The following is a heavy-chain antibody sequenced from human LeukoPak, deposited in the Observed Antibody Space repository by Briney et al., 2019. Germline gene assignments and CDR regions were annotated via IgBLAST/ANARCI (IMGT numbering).Heavy chain of an antibody. V-gene: IGHV3-30*18. CDR1: GFTFSSYG. CDR3: AKADGSGSYSDH. J-gene: IGHJ4*02. Sequence: GGSLRLSCAASGFTFSSYGMHWVRQAPGKGLEWVAVVSYGGTDKYYADSVKGRFTISRDNSKNTLYLQMNSLRTEDTAMYYCAKADGSGSYSDHWGQGTLVPVSS. D-gene: IGHD3-10*01. CDR2: VSYGGTDK.